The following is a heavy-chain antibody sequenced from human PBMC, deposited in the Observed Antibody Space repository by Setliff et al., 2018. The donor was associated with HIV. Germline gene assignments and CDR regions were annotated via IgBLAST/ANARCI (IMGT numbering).Heavy chain of an antibody. V-gene: IGHV1-2*02. CDR3: ARDLDIVVVVAATEYGMDV. Sequence: GASVKVSCKASGYTFTGYYMHWVRQAPGQGLEWMGWINPNSGGTNYAQKFQGRVTMTRDTSISTAYMELGRLRSDDTAVYYCARDLDIVVVVAATEYGMDVWGQGTTVTVSS. CDR1: GYTFTGYY. D-gene: IGHD2-15*01. J-gene: IGHJ6*02. CDR2: INPNSGGT.